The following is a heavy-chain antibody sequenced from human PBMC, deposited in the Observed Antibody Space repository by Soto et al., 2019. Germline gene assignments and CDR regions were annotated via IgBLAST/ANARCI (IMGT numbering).Heavy chain of an antibody. D-gene: IGHD4-17*01. J-gene: IGHJ4*02. V-gene: IGHV1-3*01. Sequence: ASVKVSCKASGYTFTRYTMNWVRQAPGQRLEWMGWINPDNGNTKSAQKFQDRVIITRDMSTSTAYMDLSSLRSEDTAVYYCARGRFTTVTTWWYFDYWGQGALVTVSS. CDR1: GYTFTRYT. CDR2: INPDNGNT. CDR3: ARGRFTTVTTWWYFDY.